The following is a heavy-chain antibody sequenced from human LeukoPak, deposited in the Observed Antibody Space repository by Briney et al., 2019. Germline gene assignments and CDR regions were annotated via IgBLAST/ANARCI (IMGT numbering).Heavy chain of an antibody. V-gene: IGHV4-34*01. D-gene: IGHD4-23*01. CDR3: ARGLRAYGGNSRGFDY. J-gene: IGHJ4*02. CDR1: GGSISGYY. Sequence: SETLSLTCTVSGGSISGYYWSWIRQPPGKGLEWIGEINHSGSTNYNPSLKSRVTISVDTSKNQFSLKLSSVTAADTAVYYCARGLRAYGGNSRGFDYWGQGTLVTVSS. CDR2: INHSGST.